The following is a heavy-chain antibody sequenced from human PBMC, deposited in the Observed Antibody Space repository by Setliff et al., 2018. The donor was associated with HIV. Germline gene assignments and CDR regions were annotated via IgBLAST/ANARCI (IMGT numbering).Heavy chain of an antibody. CDR1: GFTFSNFP. V-gene: IGHV3-23*01. Sequence: GGSLRLSCVASGFTFSNFPMSWVRQAPGKGLEWVSIISGSGDRALSADSVEGRFTISRDNSKNTLYLQMNSLTAEDTAVYYCARARRDASGYWGHFFYYMDVWGKGTTVTVSS. D-gene: IGHD3-22*01. J-gene: IGHJ6*03. CDR2: ISGSGDRA. CDR3: ARARRDASGYWGHFFYYMDV.